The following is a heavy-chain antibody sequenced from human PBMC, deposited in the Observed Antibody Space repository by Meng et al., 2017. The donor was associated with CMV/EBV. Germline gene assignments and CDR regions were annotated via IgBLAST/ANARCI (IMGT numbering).Heavy chain of an antibody. J-gene: IGHJ6*02. Sequence: ASVKVSCKASGYTFTSYGISWVRQAPGQGLEWVGWISAYNGNTNYAQKLQGRVTMTTDTSTSTAYMELRSLRSDDTAVYYCARDYYDSSGYFDYYYGMDVWGQGTTVTVSS. CDR1: GYTFTSYG. D-gene: IGHD3-22*01. CDR2: ISAYNGNT. V-gene: IGHV1-18*01. CDR3: ARDYYDSSGYFDYYYGMDV.